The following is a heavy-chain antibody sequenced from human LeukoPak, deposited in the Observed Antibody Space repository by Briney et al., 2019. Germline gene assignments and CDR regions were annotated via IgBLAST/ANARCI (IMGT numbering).Heavy chain of an antibody. CDR3: ARVGRVGPSDYGMDV. D-gene: IGHD3-10*01. Sequence: SETLSLTCTVSGGSISSYYWSWIRQPAGKGLEWIGRILSSGSTNYNPSLKTRVTMSVDTSKNQFSLKMTSVTAADTAVYYCARVGRVGPSDYGMDVWGQGTTVTVSS. CDR1: GGSISSYY. J-gene: IGHJ6*02. CDR2: ILSSGST. V-gene: IGHV4-4*07.